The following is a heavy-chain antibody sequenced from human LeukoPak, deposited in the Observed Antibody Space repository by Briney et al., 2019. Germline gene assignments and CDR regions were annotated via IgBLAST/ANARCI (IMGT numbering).Heavy chain of an antibody. D-gene: IGHD2-15*01. CDR1: GFTFDDYG. CDR2: TSGSGDST. Sequence: GGSLRLSCAASGFTFDDYGMSWVRQAPGKGLEWVSATSGSGDSTFYADSVKGRFTISRDSSKNTLYLHMNSQRAEDTAVYHCAKDRCSGGNCYTFFDYWGQGTLVTVSS. CDR3: AKDRCSGGNCYTFFDY. V-gene: IGHV3-23*01. J-gene: IGHJ4*02.